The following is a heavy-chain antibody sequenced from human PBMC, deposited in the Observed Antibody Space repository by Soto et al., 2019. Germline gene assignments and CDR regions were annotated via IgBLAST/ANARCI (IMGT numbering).Heavy chain of an antibody. CDR3: ARGLLTGDSIVRLRWFWFDP. D-gene: IGHD3-9*01. Sequence: SDTLSLTSAVYGESFSGYYWSWIRQPPGKGLEWIGEINHSGSTNYNPSLKSRVTISVDTSKNQFSLKLSSVTAADTAGYYCARGLLTGDSIVRLRWFWFDPWGNGTLVPVSS. J-gene: IGHJ5*02. V-gene: IGHV4-34*01. CDR1: GESFSGYY. CDR2: INHSGST.